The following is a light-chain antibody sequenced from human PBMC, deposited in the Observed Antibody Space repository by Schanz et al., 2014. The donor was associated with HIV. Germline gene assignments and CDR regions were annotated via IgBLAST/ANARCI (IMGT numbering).Light chain of an antibody. CDR3: SSYGGNYNLL. J-gene: IGLJ2*01. CDR1: SSDVGDYNY. V-gene: IGLV2-8*01. CDR2: EVS. Sequence: QSALTQPPSASGSPGQSVTISCTGTSSDVGDYNYVSWYQQHPGKAPKIMIFEVSKRPSGVPDRFSGSKSGNTASLTVSGLQAEDEADYYCSSYGGNYNLLFGGGTKLTVL.